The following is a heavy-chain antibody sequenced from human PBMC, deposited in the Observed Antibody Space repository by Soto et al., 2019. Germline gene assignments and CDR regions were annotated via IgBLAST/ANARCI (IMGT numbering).Heavy chain of an antibody. CDR1: GYTFTSYG. CDR2: INVYNGNR. V-gene: IGHV1-18*01. CDR3: ARHILSTPPNYVGY. J-gene: IGHJ4*02. Sequence: QVPLVQSGAEVKKPGASVKVSCKASGYTFTSYGINWVRQAPGQALEWMGWINVYNGNRHYTQKLQGRVTMTTDTSTSTAYMALRSLSSEDTAVYYCARHILSTPPNYVGYWGQGTLVTVSS. D-gene: IGHD2-21*01.